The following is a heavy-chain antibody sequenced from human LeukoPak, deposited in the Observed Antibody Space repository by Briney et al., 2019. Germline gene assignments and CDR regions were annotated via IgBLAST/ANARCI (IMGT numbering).Heavy chain of an antibody. CDR2: IYYSGST. Sequence: SETLSLTCTVSGGSLSSGSYYWRWIRQPPGTGLEWIGYIYYSGSTNYNPSLKSRVTISVDKSKNQFSLMLSSVTAADTAVYYCARDYNWFDSWGQGTLVTVSS. J-gene: IGHJ5*01. V-gene: IGHV4-61*01. CDR3: ARDYNWFDS. CDR1: GGSLSSGSYY.